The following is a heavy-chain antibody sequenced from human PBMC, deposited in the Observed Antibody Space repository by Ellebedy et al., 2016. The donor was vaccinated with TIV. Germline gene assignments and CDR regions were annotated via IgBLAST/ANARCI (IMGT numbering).Heavy chain of an antibody. Sequence: GESLKISCAASGFTFSSNWMSWVRQTPGKGLEWVAYIKQDGSEKYYVDSVKGRFTISRDNAKNSLYLQMNSLRAEDTAVYYCARGRSFNWGQGTLVTVS. D-gene: IGHD3-10*01. CDR2: IKQDGSEK. V-gene: IGHV3-7*03. J-gene: IGHJ4*02. CDR1: GFTFSSNW. CDR3: ARGRSFN.